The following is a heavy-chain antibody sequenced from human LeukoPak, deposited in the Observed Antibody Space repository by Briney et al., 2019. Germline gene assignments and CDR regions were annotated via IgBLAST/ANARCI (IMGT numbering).Heavy chain of an antibody. Sequence: GGSLRLSCGASGFTFSSYWMSWVRQAPGKGLEWVSAISGSGGSTYYADSVKGRFTISRDNSKNTLYLQMNSLRAEDTAVYYCAKAPKTQLWFGEPPPDYWGQGTLVTVSS. CDR1: GFTFSSYW. J-gene: IGHJ4*02. CDR2: ISGSGGST. V-gene: IGHV3-23*01. CDR3: AKAPKTQLWFGEPPPDY. D-gene: IGHD3-10*01.